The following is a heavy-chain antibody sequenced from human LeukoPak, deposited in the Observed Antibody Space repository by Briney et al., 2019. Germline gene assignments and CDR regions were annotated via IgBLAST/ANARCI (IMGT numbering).Heavy chain of an antibody. Sequence: SVKVSCKASGYTFTSYGISWVRQAPGQGLEWMGGIIPIFGTANYAQKFQGRVTNTADESTSTAYMELSSLRSEDTAVYYCARERYYDSSGYYYLDYWGQGTLVTVSS. D-gene: IGHD3-22*01. V-gene: IGHV1-69*13. J-gene: IGHJ4*02. CDR3: ARERYYDSSGYYYLDY. CDR2: IIPIFGTA. CDR1: GYTFTSYG.